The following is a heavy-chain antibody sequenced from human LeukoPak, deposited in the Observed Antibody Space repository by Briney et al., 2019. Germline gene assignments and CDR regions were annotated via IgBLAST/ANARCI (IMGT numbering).Heavy chain of an antibody. CDR2: IYSGGST. D-gene: IGHD3-3*01. J-gene: IGHJ4*02. V-gene: IGHV3-53*05. CDR1: GFTVSSNY. Sequence: GGSLRLSCAASGFTVSSNYMSWVRQAPGKGLEWVSVIYSGGSTYYADSVKGRFTISRDNSKNTLYLQMNSLRAEDTAVYYCARLVGGFWSGYYLGLSLPFDYWGQGTLVTVSS. CDR3: ARLVGGFWSGYYLGLSLPFDY.